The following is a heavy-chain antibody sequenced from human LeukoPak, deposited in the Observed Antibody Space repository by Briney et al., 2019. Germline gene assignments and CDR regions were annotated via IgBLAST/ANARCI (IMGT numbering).Heavy chain of an antibody. CDR1: GFTFSSYG. Sequence: GGSLRLSCAASGFTFSSYGMHWVRQAPGKGLEWVAFIRYDGSNKYYADSVKGRFTISRDNSKNTLYLQMNSLRAEDTAVYYCARMGTRYYYDSSGYYDYWGQGTLVTVSS. CDR2: IRYDGSNK. J-gene: IGHJ4*02. V-gene: IGHV3-30*02. D-gene: IGHD3-22*01. CDR3: ARMGTRYYYDSSGYYDY.